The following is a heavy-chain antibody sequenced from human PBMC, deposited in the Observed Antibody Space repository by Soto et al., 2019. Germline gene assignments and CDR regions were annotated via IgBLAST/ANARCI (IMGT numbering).Heavy chain of an antibody. D-gene: IGHD2-8*01. Sequence: QVQLVESWGGVVQPGRSLRLSCAASGFTFSSYGMHWVRQAPGKGLEWVAVISFDGSNKYYADSVKGRFTISRDNSKNTLYLQMNSLRAEDTAVYYCAKDRAVMVLSWFDPWGQGTLVTVSS. CDR2: ISFDGSNK. V-gene: IGHV3-30*18. CDR3: AKDRAVMVLSWFDP. CDR1: GFTFSSYG. J-gene: IGHJ5*02.